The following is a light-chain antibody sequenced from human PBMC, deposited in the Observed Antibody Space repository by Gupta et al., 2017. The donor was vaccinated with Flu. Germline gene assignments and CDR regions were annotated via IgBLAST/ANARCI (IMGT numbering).Light chain of an antibody. Sequence: QPALTPLPSASGSPGPPVTLSCPATSSDVGTNTYVSWYQQHPGKAPKFIIYDVTKRPSGVPDRFSGSKSGNTAFLTVSGLQAEDEADYYCASHAGSNSVIFGGGTRLTVL. CDR1: SSDVGTNTY. CDR3: ASHAGSNSVI. CDR2: DVT. V-gene: IGLV2-8*01. J-gene: IGLJ2*01.